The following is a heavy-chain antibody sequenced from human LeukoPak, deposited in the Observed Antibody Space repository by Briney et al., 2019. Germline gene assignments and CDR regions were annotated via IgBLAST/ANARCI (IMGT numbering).Heavy chain of an antibody. CDR2: MDEYSTTI. Sequence: GGSLRLSCVASGSPFTSFWMYWGRPALGEGLVWGSDMDEYSTTIRYADSVKGRFTISKYNAKSILYLQMNDLRAEDAAMCFCARGGVNPVYHWGQGTLLPSPQ. D-gene: IGHD1-14*01. J-gene: IGHJ5*02. CDR1: GSPFTSFW. CDR3: ARGGVNPVYH. V-gene: IGHV3-74*01.